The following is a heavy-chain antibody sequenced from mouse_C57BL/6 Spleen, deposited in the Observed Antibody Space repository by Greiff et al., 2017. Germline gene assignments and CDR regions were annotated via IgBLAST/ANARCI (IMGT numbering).Heavy chain of an antibody. Sequence: QVQLQQPGAELVKPGASVKMSCKASGYTFTSYWITWVKQRPGQGLEWIGDIYPGSGSTNYNEKFKSKATLTVDTSSSTAYMQLSSLTSEDAAVYYCAREVAYYSKGGYCDVWGTGTTVTVSS. V-gene: IGHV1-55*01. J-gene: IGHJ1*03. D-gene: IGHD2-12*01. CDR3: AREVAYYSKGGYCDV. CDR1: GYTFTSYW. CDR2: IYPGSGST.